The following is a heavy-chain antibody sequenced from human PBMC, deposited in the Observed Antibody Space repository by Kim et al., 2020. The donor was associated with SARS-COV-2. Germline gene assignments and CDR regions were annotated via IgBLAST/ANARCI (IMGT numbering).Heavy chain of an antibody. CDR3: ASMGSSWSKTYNWFDP. Sequence: SETLSLTCAVYGGSFSGYYWSWIRQPPGKGLEWIGEINHSGSTNYNPSLKSRVTISVDTSKNQFSLKLSSVTAADTAVYYCASMGSSWSKTYNWFDPWGQGTLVTVSS. V-gene: IGHV4-34*01. J-gene: IGHJ5*02. CDR2: INHSGST. D-gene: IGHD6-13*01. CDR1: GGSFSGYY.